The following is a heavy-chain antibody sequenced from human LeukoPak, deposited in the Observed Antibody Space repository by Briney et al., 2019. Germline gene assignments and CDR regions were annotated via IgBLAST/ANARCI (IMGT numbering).Heavy chain of an antibody. CDR2: INHSGST. Sequence: MSSETLSLTCAVYGGSFTNYYWSWIRQPPGKGLEWIGEINHSGSTKYNPSLKSRVTISIDTSKNQLSLKLSSVTAADTAVYYCARLSIAAAGTSWGYYYYYMDVWGKGTTVTVSS. V-gene: IGHV4-34*01. CDR3: ARLSIAAAGTSWGYYYYYMDV. J-gene: IGHJ6*03. CDR1: GGSFTNYY. D-gene: IGHD6-13*01.